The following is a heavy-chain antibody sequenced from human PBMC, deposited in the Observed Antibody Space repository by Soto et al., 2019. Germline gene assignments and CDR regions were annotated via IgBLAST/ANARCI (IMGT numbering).Heavy chain of an antibody. CDR1: GYTFTSYY. CDR3: ARGLGTGTTTSHWFDP. Sequence: ASVKVSCKASGYTFTSYYMHWVRQAPGQGLEWKGIINPSGGSTSYAQKFQGRVTMTRDTSTSTVYMELSSLRSEDTAVYYCARGLGTGTTTSHWFDPWGQGTLVTVSS. D-gene: IGHD1-7*01. CDR2: INPSGGST. J-gene: IGHJ5*02. V-gene: IGHV1-46*01.